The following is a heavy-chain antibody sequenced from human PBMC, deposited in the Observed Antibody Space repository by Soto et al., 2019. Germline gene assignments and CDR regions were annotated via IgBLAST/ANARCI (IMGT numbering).Heavy chain of an antibody. CDR3: ANDIYWVNSSRWYYFDY. J-gene: IGHJ4*02. V-gene: IGHV3-23*01. Sequence: GVLRLSCAAFGFTFSSYAMSWVRQAPWKVLEWVSAISGSGGSTYYADSVKGRFTISRDNSKNTLYLQMNSLRAEDTAVYYCANDIYWVNSSRWYYFDYWGQGTLVTVSS. CDR2: ISGSGGST. CDR1: GFTFSSYA. D-gene: IGHD6-19*01.